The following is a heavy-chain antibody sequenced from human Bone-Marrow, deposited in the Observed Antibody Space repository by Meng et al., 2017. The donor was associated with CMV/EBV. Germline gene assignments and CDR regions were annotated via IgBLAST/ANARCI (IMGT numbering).Heavy chain of an antibody. CDR2: ISSSGRDT. CDR3: AFRNFYHTDYYYQYYFDF. J-gene: IGHJ6*03. V-gene: IGHV3-23*01. D-gene: IGHD2/OR15-2a*01. CDR1: GFTFSSYA. Sequence: LSLTCAASGFTFSSYAMSWVRQAPGKGLEWVSGISSSGRDTKYADSVRGRFSISRDNSRNTLSLQMNSLRAEDTATYYCAFRNFYHTDYYYQYYFDFWGQGTTVTVSS.